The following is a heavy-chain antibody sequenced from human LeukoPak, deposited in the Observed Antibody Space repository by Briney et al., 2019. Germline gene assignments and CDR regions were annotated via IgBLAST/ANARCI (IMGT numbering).Heavy chain of an antibody. Sequence: GGSLRLSCAASGFTFSSYSMNWVRQAPGKGLEWVSSISSSSSYIYYADSVKGRFTISRDNAKNSLYLQMNSLRAEDTAVYYCARAGGSWYNLYNCFDPWGQGTLVTVSS. V-gene: IGHV3-21*01. D-gene: IGHD6-13*01. CDR1: GFTFSSYS. CDR3: ARAGGSWYNLYNCFDP. J-gene: IGHJ5*02. CDR2: ISSSSSYI.